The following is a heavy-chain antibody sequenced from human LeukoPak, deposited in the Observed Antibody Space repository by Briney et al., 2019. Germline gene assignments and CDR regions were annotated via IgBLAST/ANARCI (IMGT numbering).Heavy chain of an antibody. CDR1: GFTLSSYA. J-gene: IGHJ4*02. V-gene: IGHV3-23*01. CDR3: AKGASTWFYFDY. D-gene: IGHD6-13*01. CDR2: ISGSGVST. Sequence: GGSLRLSCAASGFTLSSYAMNWVRQAPGKGLEWVSGISGSGVSTFYADSVKGRFTISRDNSKNTLYLQMNSLRAEDTAVYYRAKGASTWFYFDYWGQGTLVTVSS.